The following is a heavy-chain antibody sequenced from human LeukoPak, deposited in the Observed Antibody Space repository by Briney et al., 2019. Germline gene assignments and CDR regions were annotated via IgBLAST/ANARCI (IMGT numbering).Heavy chain of an antibody. V-gene: IGHV5-10-1*01. J-gene: IGHJ5*02. CDR1: GYSFTSYW. CDR2: IDPSDSYT. Sequence: GESLRISCKGSGYSFTSYWISWVRQMPGKGLEWMGRIDPSDSYTNYSSSFQGHVTISADKSISTAYLQWSSLKASDTAMYYCARQTAASIAARPFWFDPWGQGTLVTVSS. D-gene: IGHD6-6*01. CDR3: ARQTAASIAARPFWFDP.